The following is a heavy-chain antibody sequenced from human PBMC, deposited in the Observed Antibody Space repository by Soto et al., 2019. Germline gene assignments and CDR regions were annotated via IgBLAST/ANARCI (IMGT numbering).Heavy chain of an antibody. D-gene: IGHD3-10*01. Sequence: QVQLQESGPGLVKPSQTLSLTCTVSGGSISSGDYYWSWIRQPPGKGLEWIGYIYYSGSTYYNPALKSRVPITVHXSKNPFSLKLSSVTAADTAVYSCATIKLGSNRLDYWGQGTLVTVSS. CDR2: IYYSGST. J-gene: IGHJ4*02. CDR1: GGSISSGDYY. V-gene: IGHV4-30-4*01. CDR3: ATIKLGSNRLDY.